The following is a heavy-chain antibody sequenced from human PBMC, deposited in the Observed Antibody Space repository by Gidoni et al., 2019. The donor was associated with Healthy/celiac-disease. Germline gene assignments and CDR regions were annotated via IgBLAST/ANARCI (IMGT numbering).Heavy chain of an antibody. D-gene: IGHD5-18*01. CDR1: GGNFSSSA. V-gene: IGHV1-69*01. CDR2: IIPIFGTA. Sequence: QVQLVQSGAEVKKPGSSVKVSCTAPGGNFSSSAISWVRKAPGQGLEWMGGIIPIFGTANYAQKFQGRVTITADESTSTAYMELSSLRSEDTAVYYCARDMADTASGYWGQGTLVTVSS. J-gene: IGHJ4*02. CDR3: ARDMADTASGY.